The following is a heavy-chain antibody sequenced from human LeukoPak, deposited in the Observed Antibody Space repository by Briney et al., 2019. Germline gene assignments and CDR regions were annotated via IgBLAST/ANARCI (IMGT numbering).Heavy chain of an antibody. V-gene: IGHV1-8*03. D-gene: IGHD1-7*01. J-gene: IGHJ5*02. Sequence: GASVKVSCKASGYTFTSYYMHWVRQAPGQGLEWMGWMNPNSGNTGYAQKFQGRVTITRNTSISTAYMELSSLRSEDTAVYYCARANSKYNWFDPWGQGTLVTVSS. CDR3: ARANSKYNWFDP. CDR1: GYTFTSYY. CDR2: MNPNSGNT.